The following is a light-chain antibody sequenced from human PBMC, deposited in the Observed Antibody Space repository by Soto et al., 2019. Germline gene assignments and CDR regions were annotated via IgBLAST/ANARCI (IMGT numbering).Light chain of an antibody. J-gene: IGKJ1*01. V-gene: IGKV3-15*01. CDR1: QNINNN. CDR3: QQYEDWPPWT. Sequence: DIVMTQSPATLSVSPGGSATLSCTSSQNINNNLAWYQQRPGQPPGLLIFGASNRATGIPDRFGGSGSGTEFTLTISSLQSEDFAVYYCQQYEDWPPWTFGQGSKVEIK. CDR2: GAS.